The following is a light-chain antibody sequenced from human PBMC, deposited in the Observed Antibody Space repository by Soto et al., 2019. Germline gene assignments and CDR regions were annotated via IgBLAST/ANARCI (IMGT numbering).Light chain of an antibody. CDR3: QQRSNCPLT. Sequence: DIVLTQSPATLSLSAGERATLSCRASQSVSSYLAWYQQKPGQAPRLLIYDSSNRATGIPARFSGSGSGTDFTLTISSLEPEDFAVYYCQQRSNCPLTFGRGTKVEIK. J-gene: IGKJ4*01. CDR1: QSVSSY. V-gene: IGKV3-11*01. CDR2: DSS.